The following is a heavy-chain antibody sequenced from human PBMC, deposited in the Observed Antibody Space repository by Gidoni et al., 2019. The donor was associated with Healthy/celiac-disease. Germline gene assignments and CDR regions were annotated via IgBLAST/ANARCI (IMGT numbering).Heavy chain of an antibody. V-gene: IGHV3-64D*06. CDR1: GFTFSSYA. D-gene: IGHD6-6*01. J-gene: IGHJ4*02. CDR3: VKGSSSSYRLDY. Sequence: EVQLVESGGGLVQPGGSLRLSCSASGFTFSSYAMHCGRQAPVKGLEYVSAISSNGGSTYYADSVKGRFTISRDNSKNTLYLQMSSLRAEDTAVYYCVKGSSSSYRLDYWGQGTLVTVSS. CDR2: ISSNGGST.